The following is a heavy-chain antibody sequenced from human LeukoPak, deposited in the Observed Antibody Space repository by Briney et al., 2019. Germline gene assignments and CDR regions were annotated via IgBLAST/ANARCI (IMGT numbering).Heavy chain of an antibody. V-gene: IGHV3-21*01. J-gene: IGHJ4*02. CDR2: ISSSSNYI. CDR3: ARDRITIFGVVES. CDR1: GFTFTSYT. D-gene: IGHD3-3*01. Sequence: GGSLRLSCAASGFTFTSYTMNWVRQAPGRGLAWVSSISSSSNYIYYADSVKGRFTISRDNAKNSLYLQMNSLRAEDTAVYYCARDRITIFGVVESWRQGTLVTVSS.